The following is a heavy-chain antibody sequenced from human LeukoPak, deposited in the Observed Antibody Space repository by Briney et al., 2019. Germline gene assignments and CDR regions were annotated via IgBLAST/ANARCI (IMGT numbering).Heavy chain of an antibody. J-gene: IGHJ3*02. CDR1: GGSISSGGYY. CDR3: ARRFVGYDSSWGASDI. D-gene: IGHD6-13*01. CDR2: TYASGTT. V-gene: IGHV4-30-2*01. Sequence: SQTLSLTCTVSGGSISSGGYYWTWIRQPPGKGLELIGFTYASGTTYYNPSLKKRVTISVHGSKNQFSLNLSSATAADTAVYYCARRFVGYDSSWGASDIWGLGTMVTVSS.